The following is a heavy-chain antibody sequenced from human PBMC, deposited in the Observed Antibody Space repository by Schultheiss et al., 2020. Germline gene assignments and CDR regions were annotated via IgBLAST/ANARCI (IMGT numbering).Heavy chain of an antibody. J-gene: IGHJ4*02. Sequence: GGSLRLSCAASGYAFTSHGMHWVRQAPGKGLEWVAFISYDGSDEYHADSVKGRFTISRDNSQDTLYLQMDSLRAEDTALYYCAKEGRYCSGGSCYFDYWGQGTLVTGSS. D-gene: IGHD2-15*01. V-gene: IGHV3-30*18. CDR2: ISYDGSDE. CDR3: AKEGRYCSGGSCYFDY. CDR1: GYAFTSHG.